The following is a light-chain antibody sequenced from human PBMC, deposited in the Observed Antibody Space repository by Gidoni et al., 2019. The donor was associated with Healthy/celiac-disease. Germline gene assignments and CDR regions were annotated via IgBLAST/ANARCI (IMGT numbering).Light chain of an antibody. J-gene: IGKJ2*04. CDR3: QQLNSYPSCS. CDR1: QGISSY. Sequence: DIQLTQSPSFLSASLGDRVTITCRASQGISSYLAWYQQKPGKAPKLLIYAASTLQSGVPSRFSGSGSGTEFTLTISSLQPEDFATYYCQQLNSYPSCSFGQGTKLEIK. CDR2: AAS. V-gene: IGKV1-9*01.